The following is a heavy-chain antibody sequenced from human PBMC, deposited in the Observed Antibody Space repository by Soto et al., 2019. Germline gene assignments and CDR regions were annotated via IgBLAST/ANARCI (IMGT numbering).Heavy chain of an antibody. V-gene: IGHV3-11*04. D-gene: IGHD1-1*01. Sequence: PGGSLRLSCAASGFTISDYYMSWIRQAPGKGLEWVSYISSVGTTTYYADSVKGRFSISRDNAKNSLYLQINSLRGDDTAIYYCVRSGDNYNLLDYWGQGTPVTVSS. CDR2: ISSVGTTT. CDR3: VRSGDNYNLLDY. J-gene: IGHJ4*02. CDR1: GFTISDYY.